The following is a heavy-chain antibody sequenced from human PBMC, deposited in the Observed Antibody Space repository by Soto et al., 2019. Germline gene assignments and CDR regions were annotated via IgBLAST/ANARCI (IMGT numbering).Heavy chain of an antibody. CDR1: GYSFTRYG. Sequence: QVQLVQSRAEVKNPGASVKVSCKASGYSFTRYGIAWARQAPGQGLEWMGWINTYNGNTNYAPNLQGRVTLTTDTSTSTADMELTSLRSNDTAIYYCAMVDVYVTPSPQDVWGQGTTVIVSS. CDR3: AMVDVYVTPSPQDV. J-gene: IGHJ6*02. D-gene: IGHD3-16*01. CDR2: INTYNGNT. V-gene: IGHV1-18*01.